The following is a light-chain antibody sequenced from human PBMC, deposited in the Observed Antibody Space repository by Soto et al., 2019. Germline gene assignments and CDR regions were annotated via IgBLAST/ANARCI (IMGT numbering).Light chain of an antibody. V-gene: IGKV1-5*01. CDR3: RQSYSSRSLT. Sequence: DIQMTQSPSTLSASVGDRVTITCRASQSISNWLAWYQQKPGKAPNLLIYAASTLQSGVPSRFSGSASGTEYNLTISSLKPEDFATYYCRQSYSSRSLTFGQGTRLEIK. J-gene: IGKJ5*01. CDR2: AAS. CDR1: QSISNW.